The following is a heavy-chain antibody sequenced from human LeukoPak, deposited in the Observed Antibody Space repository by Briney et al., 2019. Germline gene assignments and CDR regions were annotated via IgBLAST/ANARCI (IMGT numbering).Heavy chain of an antibody. D-gene: IGHD6-19*01. J-gene: IGHJ4*02. CDR3: ARDPGDRNSGWPLDY. Sequence: GGSLRLSCAASGFTFSDYYFNWIRQAPGKGLEWVSSITSGSAYTDYADSVKGRFTISRDNAKNSLYLQMNRLRVEETAVYYCARDPGDRNSGWPLDYWGQGTLVTVSS. CDR1: GFTFSDYY. V-gene: IGHV3-11*06. CDR2: ITSGSAYT.